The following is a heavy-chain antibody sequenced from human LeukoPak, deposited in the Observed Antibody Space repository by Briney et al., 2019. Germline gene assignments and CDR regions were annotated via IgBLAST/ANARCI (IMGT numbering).Heavy chain of an antibody. Sequence: SETLSLTCTVSGGSISSYYWRWMRQPPGKGLEGSGYIYYSGSTNYNPSLKSQITISVDTSKDQFSLKLSSVTAADTAVYYCARHGRDPGSKADYWGQGTLVTVSS. J-gene: IGHJ4*02. CDR2: IYYSGST. V-gene: IGHV4-59*08. D-gene: IGHD3-10*01. CDR1: GGSISSYY. CDR3: ARHGRDPGSKADY.